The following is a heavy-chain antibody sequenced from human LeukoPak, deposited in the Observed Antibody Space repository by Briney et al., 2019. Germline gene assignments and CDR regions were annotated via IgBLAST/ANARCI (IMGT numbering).Heavy chain of an antibody. D-gene: IGHD6-19*01. Sequence: SETLSLTCTVSGDSIGSGDYYWSWIRQPAGKGLEWIGRISSSGSTNYNPSLKSRVTISVDTSKNQFSLKLSSVTAADTAVYYCARHIAVAAPFDYWGQGTLVTVSS. J-gene: IGHJ4*02. CDR2: ISSSGST. CDR3: ARHIAVAAPFDY. V-gene: IGHV4-61*02. CDR1: GDSIGSGDYY.